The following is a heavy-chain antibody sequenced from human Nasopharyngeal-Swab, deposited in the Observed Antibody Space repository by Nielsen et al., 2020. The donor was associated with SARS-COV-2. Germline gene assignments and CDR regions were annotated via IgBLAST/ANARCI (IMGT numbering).Heavy chain of an antibody. CDR3: AKEGTYGYYMDV. V-gene: IGHV3-43*01. Sequence: GESLKISYAASGFTFDDYTMHWVRQAPGKGLEWVSLISWDGGSTYYADSVKGRFTISRDNSKNSLYLQMNSLRTEDTALYYCAKEGTYGYYMDVWGKGTTVTVSS. CDR1: GFTFDDYT. D-gene: IGHD4-17*01. CDR2: ISWDGGST. J-gene: IGHJ6*03.